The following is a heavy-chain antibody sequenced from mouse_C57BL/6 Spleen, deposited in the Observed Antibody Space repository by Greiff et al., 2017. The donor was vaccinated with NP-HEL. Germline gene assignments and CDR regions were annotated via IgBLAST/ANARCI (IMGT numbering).Heavy chain of an antibody. CDR3: AGGAY. Sequence: VQLQQSGAELAKPGASVKLSCKASGYTFTSYGISWVQQRPGQGLEWIGDIYPGSCNTYYKEKVKGKATLTADKSSSTAYMELRSLTSEDSAVYFCAGGAYWGQGTLVTVAA. CDR2: IYPGSCNT. J-gene: IGHJ3*01. V-gene: IGHV1-81*01. CDR1: GYTFTSYG.